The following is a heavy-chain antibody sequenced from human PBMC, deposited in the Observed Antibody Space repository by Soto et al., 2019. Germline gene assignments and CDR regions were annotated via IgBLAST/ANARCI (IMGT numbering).Heavy chain of an antibody. V-gene: IGHV1-3*01. CDR1: GYAFTSHT. D-gene: IGHD5-18*01. CDR2: INVNNDNK. CDR3: ATSSFTADDY. J-gene: IGHJ4*02. Sequence: QVQLVQSGTEVKKPGASVKISCKVSGYAFTSHTIHWVRQAPGQRLEWMAWINVNNDNKKYSHKFQGQDTLTIDTSANTVYMNLSSLRSEDTAVYYCATSSFTADDYWGQGTLVSVSS.